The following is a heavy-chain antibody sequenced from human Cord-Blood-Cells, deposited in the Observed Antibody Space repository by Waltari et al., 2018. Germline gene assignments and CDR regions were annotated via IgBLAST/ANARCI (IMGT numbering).Heavy chain of an antibody. CDR1: GSHFTRYY. J-gene: IGHJ4*02. V-gene: IGHV1-2*02. D-gene: IGHD4-17*01. Sequence: QVQLVQSGAEVKKPGASVKVPCKASGSHFTRYYNHWVRQAPGQGLEWMGWINPNSGRTNYAQKFQGRVTMTRDTSISTAYMELSRLRSDDTAVYYCAREPDTVTYYFDYWGQGTLVTVSS. CDR3: AREPDTVTYYFDY. CDR2: INPNSGRT.